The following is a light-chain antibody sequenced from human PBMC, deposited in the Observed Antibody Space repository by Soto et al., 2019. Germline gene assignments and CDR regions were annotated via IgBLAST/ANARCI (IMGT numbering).Light chain of an antibody. J-gene: IGKJ1*01. CDR1: QNITNY. CDR3: QQTYRTPWT. V-gene: IGKV1-39*01. CDR2: AAS. Sequence: DIQMTQSPSSLTASVGDRVTISCRASQNITNYLNWFQQKPGEAPNLLIYAASSLQSGVPSRLSASGSGTDFTLTIRSLQPEDFANLYCQQTYRTPWTFGQGTKVDIK.